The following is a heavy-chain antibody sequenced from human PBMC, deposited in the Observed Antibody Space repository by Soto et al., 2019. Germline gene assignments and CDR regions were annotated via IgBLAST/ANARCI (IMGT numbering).Heavy chain of an antibody. CDR1: GGSISSYY. CDR3: ARDSLLWFGESNYYYYGMDV. D-gene: IGHD3-10*01. J-gene: IGHJ6*02. Sequence: PSETLSLTCTVSGGSISSYYWSWIRQPTGKGLEWIGYIYYSGSTNYNPSLKSRVTISVDTSKNQFSLKLSSVTAADTAVYYCARDSLLWFGESNYYYYGMDVWGQGTTVTVSS. V-gene: IGHV4-59*01. CDR2: IYYSGST.